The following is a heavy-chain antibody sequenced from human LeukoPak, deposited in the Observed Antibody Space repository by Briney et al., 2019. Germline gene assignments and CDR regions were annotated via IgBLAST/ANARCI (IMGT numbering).Heavy chain of an antibody. Sequence: GGSLRLSCAASGFTFNNYGMHWVRQAPGKGLEWLAFIRYDGSNTYYADSVKGRFTVSRDNSKNTLYLQMNSLRGDDTAVYYCAKDGTSYYYIYYWGQGTLVTVSS. CDR3: AKDGTSYYYIYY. V-gene: IGHV3-30*02. CDR1: GFTFNNYG. J-gene: IGHJ4*02. CDR2: IRYDGSNT. D-gene: IGHD2/OR15-2a*01.